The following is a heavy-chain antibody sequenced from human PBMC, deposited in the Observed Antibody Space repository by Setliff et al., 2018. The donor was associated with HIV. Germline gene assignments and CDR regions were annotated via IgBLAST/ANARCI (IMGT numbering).Heavy chain of an antibody. D-gene: IGHD2-21*01. V-gene: IGHV1-18*04. J-gene: IGHJ3*02. CDR1: GYTFTTYG. Sequence: ASVKVSCKASGYTFTTYGINWVRQAPGQGLEWMGWVSTYNGHTNYPQHLQGRVTMTTNTSTGTAYLELRSLRSDDTAMYYCAKFQGGHFNAFDIWGQGTMVTVSS. CDR2: VSTYNGHT. CDR3: AKFQGGHFNAFDI.